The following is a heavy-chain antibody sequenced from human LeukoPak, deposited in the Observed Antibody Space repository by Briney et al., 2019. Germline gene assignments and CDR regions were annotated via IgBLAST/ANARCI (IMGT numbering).Heavy chain of an antibody. Sequence: GGSLRLSCAASGFTFDDYAMHWVRQAPGKGLEWVSYISGDGGSTYYADSVKGRFTISRDNSKNSLYMQMNRLRTEDTALYYCAKDTPGFYDILTGEDAFDIWGQGTMVTVSS. CDR2: ISGDGGST. V-gene: IGHV3-43*02. CDR1: GFTFDDYA. D-gene: IGHD3-9*01. CDR3: AKDTPGFYDILTGEDAFDI. J-gene: IGHJ3*02.